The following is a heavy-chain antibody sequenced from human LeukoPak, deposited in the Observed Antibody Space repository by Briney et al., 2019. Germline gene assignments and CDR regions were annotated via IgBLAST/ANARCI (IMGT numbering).Heavy chain of an antibody. Sequence: GGSLRLSCAVSGFTFSHYAMHWVRQAPAKGLEWVAVISYHGISKYYADSVKGRFTFSRDNSKNTLYLQMNSLRAEDTALYYCARVSSRVNANYRGHSYYGMDVWGQGTTVTVSS. V-gene: IGHV3-30-3*01. CDR3: ARVSSRVNANYRGHSYYGMDV. J-gene: IGHJ6*02. CDR1: GFTFSHYA. CDR2: ISYHGISK. D-gene: IGHD3-10*01.